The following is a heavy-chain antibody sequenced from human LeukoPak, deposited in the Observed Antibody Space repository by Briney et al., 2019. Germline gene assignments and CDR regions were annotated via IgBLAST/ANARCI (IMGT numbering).Heavy chain of an antibody. CDR1: GYTFTSYD. CDR3: ARGVRAAAGAFDY. CDR2: MNPNSGNT. V-gene: IGHV1-8*01. Sequence: SVKVSCKASGYTFTSYDINWVRQATGQGLEWMGWMNPNSGNTGYAQKFQGRVTMTRNTSISTAYMELSSLRSEDTAVYYCARGVRAAAGAFDYWGQGTLVTVSS. J-gene: IGHJ4*02. D-gene: IGHD6-13*01.